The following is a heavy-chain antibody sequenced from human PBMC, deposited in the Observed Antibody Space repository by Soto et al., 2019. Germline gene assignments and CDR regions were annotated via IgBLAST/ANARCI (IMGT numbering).Heavy chain of an antibody. CDR2: IYSGGST. V-gene: IGHV3-53*01. Sequence: EVQLVESGGGLIQPGGSLRLSCAASGFTVSSNYMSWVRQAPGKGLEWVSVIYSGGSTYYADSVKGRFTISRDNSKNTLYLQMNSLRAEDTAVYYCAREQYSYGSAFDIWGQVTMVTVSS. CDR3: AREQYSYGSAFDI. J-gene: IGHJ3*02. CDR1: GFTVSSNY. D-gene: IGHD5-18*01.